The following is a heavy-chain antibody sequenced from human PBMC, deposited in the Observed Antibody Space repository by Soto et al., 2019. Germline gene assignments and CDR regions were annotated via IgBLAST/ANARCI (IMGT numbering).Heavy chain of an antibody. D-gene: IGHD4-17*01. CDR1: GYTFTGYY. CDR3: ARVHSTVVSHYYYGMDV. Sequence: GASVKVSCKASGYTFTGYYMHWVRQAPGQGLEWMGWINPNSGGTNYAQKFQGRVTMTRDTSISTAYMELSRLRSDDTAVYYCARVHSTVVSHYYYGMDVWGQGTTVTVSS. J-gene: IGHJ6*02. CDR2: INPNSGGT. V-gene: IGHV1-2*02.